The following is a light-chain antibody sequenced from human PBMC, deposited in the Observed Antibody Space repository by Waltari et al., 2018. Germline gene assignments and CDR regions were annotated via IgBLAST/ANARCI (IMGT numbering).Light chain of an antibody. J-gene: IGLJ2*01. V-gene: IGLV6-57*04. Sequence: NFMLTQPHSVSESPGKTLTISCTRSIGSIASNYVQWYQPRPGRAPLTVIYDDNERPSGVPDRFSGSVDSSSSAASFTITGLKTEDEADYYCQSYNSSNVIFGGGTKLTVL. CDR1: IGSIASNY. CDR2: DDN. CDR3: QSYNSSNVI.